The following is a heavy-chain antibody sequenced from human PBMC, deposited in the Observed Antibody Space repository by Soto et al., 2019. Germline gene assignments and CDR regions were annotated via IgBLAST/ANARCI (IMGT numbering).Heavy chain of an antibody. D-gene: IGHD3-22*01. V-gene: IGHV3-33*01. CDR2: IWYDGSNK. CDR3: ARVDHYESSGYYYYYGMDV. CDR1: GFTFSSYG. J-gene: IGHJ6*02. Sequence: QVQLVESGGGVVQPGRSLRLSCAASGFTFSSYGMHWVRQAPGKGLEWVAVIWYDGSNKYYADSVKGRFTISRDNSRNTLYLQMSSLRAEDTAVYYCARVDHYESSGYYYYYGMDVWGQGTTVTVSS.